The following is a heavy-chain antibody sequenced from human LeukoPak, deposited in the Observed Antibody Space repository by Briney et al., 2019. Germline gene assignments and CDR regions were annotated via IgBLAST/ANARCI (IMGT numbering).Heavy chain of an antibody. CDR2: ISGDGGST. V-gene: IGHV3-43*02. D-gene: IGHD6-13*01. CDR1: GFTFDDYA. J-gene: IGHJ4*02. CDR3: AKDPTDSAAAPGLGIDY. Sequence: GGSLRLSCAASGFTFDDYAMHWVRHAPGKGLEWVSLISGDGGSTYYADSGKGRFTISRDNSKNSLYLQMNSLRTEDTALYYCAKDPTDSAAAPGLGIDYWGQGTLVTVSS.